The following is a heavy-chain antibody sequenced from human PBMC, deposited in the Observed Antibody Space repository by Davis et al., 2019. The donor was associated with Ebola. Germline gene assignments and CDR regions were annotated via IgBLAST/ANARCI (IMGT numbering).Heavy chain of an antibody. CDR2: ISYDGSNK. CDR3: ARDKGSITMIEDY. J-gene: IGHJ4*02. Sequence: GESLKISCAASGFTFSSYGMHWVRQAPGKGLEWVAVISYDGSNKYYADSVKGRFTISRDNSKNTLYLQMNSLRAEDTAVYYCARDKGSITMIEDYWGQGTLVTVSS. CDR1: GFTFSSYG. V-gene: IGHV3-30*03. D-gene: IGHD3-22*01.